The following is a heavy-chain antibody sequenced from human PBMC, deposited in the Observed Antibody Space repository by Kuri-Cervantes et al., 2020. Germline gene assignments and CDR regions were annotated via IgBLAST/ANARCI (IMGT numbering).Heavy chain of an antibody. D-gene: IGHD1-7*01. CDR1: GFTFSSYA. CDR3: ARVAIYNWNYAYWFDP. J-gene: IGHJ5*02. Sequence: GGSLRLSCAASGFTFSSYAMHWVRQAPGKGLEWVAVISYDGSNKYYADSVKGRFTISRDNSKNTLYLQMNSLRAEDTAVYYCARVAIYNWNYAYWFDPWGQGTLVTVSS. CDR2: ISYDGSNK. V-gene: IGHV3-30-3*01.